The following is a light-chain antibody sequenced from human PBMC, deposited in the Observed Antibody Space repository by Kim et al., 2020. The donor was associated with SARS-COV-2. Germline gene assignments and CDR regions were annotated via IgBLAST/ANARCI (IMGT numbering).Light chain of an antibody. CDR2: EVS. V-gene: IGKV2D-29*01. J-gene: IGKJ2*03. Sequence: LVMTQTPLSLSVTPGQPASISCKSSQSLLHSDGKISLYWYLQKPGQPPQLLIYEVSKRFSGVPERFSGSGSGTDFTLKISRVEAEDVVLYYCMQDLQRLYSFGQGTKLEI. CDR3: MQDLQRLYS. CDR1: QSLLHSDGKIS.